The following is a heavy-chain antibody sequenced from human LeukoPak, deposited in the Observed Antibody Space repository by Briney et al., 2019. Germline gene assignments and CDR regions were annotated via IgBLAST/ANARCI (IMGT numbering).Heavy chain of an antibody. D-gene: IGHD3-10*01. CDR2: IKEDGSAK. J-gene: IGHJ4*02. CDR1: GFTFTDYW. V-gene: IGHV3-7*01. Sequence: GGSLRLSCAASGFTFTDYWMNWVSQAPGKGLEWVANIKEDGSAKFYVDSLKGRFTVSRDNAKNSLYLQMNSLRAEDTAVYYCGRASRTLVRGEIGYWGQGTLVTVSS. CDR3: GRASRTLVRGEIGY.